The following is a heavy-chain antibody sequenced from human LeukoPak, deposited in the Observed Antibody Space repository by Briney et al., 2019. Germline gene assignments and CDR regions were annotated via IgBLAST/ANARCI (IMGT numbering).Heavy chain of an antibody. CDR1: GGSISSYY. Sequence: ETLSLTCTVSGGSISSYYWSWIRQPPGKGLEWIGYIYYSGSTNYNPSLKSRVTISVDTSKNQFSLKLSPVTAADTAVYYCAIGTGDWGYYFDYWGQGTLVTVSS. V-gene: IGHV4-59*08. J-gene: IGHJ4*02. CDR3: AIGTGDWGYYFDY. D-gene: IGHD7-27*01. CDR2: IYYSGST.